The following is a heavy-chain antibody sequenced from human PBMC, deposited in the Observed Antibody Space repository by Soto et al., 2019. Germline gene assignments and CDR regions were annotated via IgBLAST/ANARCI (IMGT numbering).Heavy chain of an antibody. CDR2: IYYSGST. D-gene: IGHD4-17*01. V-gene: IGHV4-30-4*01. CDR3: ARNDYGDQKPPFPDY. J-gene: IGHJ4*02. CDR1: GGSISSGDYY. Sequence: QVQLQESGPGLVKPSQTLSLTCTVSGGSISSGDYYWSWIRQPPGKGLEWIGYIYYSGSTYYNPSLKSRVTISVDTSKNQFALKLSSVTAADTAVYYCARNDYGDQKPPFPDYWGQGTLVTVSS.